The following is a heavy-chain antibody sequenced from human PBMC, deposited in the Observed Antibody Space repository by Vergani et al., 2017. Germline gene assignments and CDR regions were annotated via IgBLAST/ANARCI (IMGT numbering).Heavy chain of an antibody. Sequence: QVQLVQSGAEVKKPGASVKVSCKASGYTFTSYDINWVRQATGQGLEWMGWMNPNSGNTGYAQKFQGRVTMTRNTSISTAYMELSSLRSEDTAVYYCAXGTRIHPTAYCSGGSCYEVDYWGQGTLVTVSS. CDR3: AXGTRIHPTAYCSGGSCYEVDY. V-gene: IGHV1-8*01. D-gene: IGHD2-15*01. CDR1: GYTFTSYD. CDR2: MNPNSGNT. J-gene: IGHJ4*02.